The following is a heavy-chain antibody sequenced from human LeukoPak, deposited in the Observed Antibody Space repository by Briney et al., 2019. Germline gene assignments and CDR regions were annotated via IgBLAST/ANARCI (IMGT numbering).Heavy chain of an antibody. V-gene: IGHV3-9*01. D-gene: IGHD6-13*01. CDR1: GFTFDDYA. J-gene: IGHJ5*02. Sequence: PGRSLRLSCAASGFTFDDYAMHWVRQAPGKGLEWVSGISWNSGSIGYADSVKGRFTISRDNAKNTLYLQMNSLRAEDTAVYYCAKGQRQQLFDWFDPWGQGTLVTVSS. CDR2: ISWNSGSI. CDR3: AKGQRQQLFDWFDP.